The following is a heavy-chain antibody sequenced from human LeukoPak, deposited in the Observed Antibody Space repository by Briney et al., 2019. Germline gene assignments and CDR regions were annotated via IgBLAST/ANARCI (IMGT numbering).Heavy chain of an antibody. Sequence: SETLSLTCTVCGGSISSSTYYWGWIRQPRGKGLEWIGSIYSSGSTCYNPSRKSRFTISVDPSKNQFSLKLSSVTAADTAVYYCASLAWSAYYESGDCWGQGALVTVSS. D-gene: IGHD3-3*01. CDR2: IYSSGST. CDR1: GGSISSSTYY. V-gene: IGHV4-39*01. J-gene: IGHJ4*02. CDR3: ASLAWSAYYESGDC.